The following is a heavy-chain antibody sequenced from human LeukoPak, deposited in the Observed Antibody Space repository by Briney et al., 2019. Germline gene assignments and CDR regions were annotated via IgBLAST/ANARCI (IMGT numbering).Heavy chain of an antibody. CDR2: ISSSSSTI. V-gene: IGHV3-48*01. J-gene: IGHJ4*02. CDR1: GFTFSSYS. CDR3: AKVRAPRQFYFDY. Sequence: GGSLRLSCAASGFTFSSYSMNWVRQAPGKGLEWVSYISSSSSTIYYADSVKGRFTISRDNAKNSLYLQMNSLGAEDTAVYYCAKVRAPRQFYFDYWGQGTLVTVSS. D-gene: IGHD5-24*01.